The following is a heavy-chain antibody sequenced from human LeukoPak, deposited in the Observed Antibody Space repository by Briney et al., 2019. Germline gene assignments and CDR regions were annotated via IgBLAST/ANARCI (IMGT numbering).Heavy chain of an antibody. V-gene: IGHV4-59*01. J-gene: IGHJ4*02. CDR1: GGSISNYY. D-gene: IGHD5-12*01. Sequence: SSETLSLSCTVSGGSISNYYWNWLRQPPAKGLEWIGYIYYSGSTKYNPSLKSRVTMSLDTSKKQFSLRLTSVTAADTAVYYCARGFDSKSTYFDYWGLGTLVTVSS. CDR3: ARGFDSKSTYFDY. CDR2: IYYSGST.